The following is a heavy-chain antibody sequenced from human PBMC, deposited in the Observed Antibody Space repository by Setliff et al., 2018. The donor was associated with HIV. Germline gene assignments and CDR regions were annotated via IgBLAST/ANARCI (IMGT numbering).Heavy chain of an antibody. V-gene: IGHV3-21*01. D-gene: IGHD2-2*01. CDR2: ISYDSRFI. J-gene: IGHJ4*02. Sequence: PGGSLRLSCAASGFTFSNYNMNWVRQAPGKGLEWVSSISYDSRFIYHADSMKGRFTISRDNAKKLVYLQMNSLRAEDTAIYYCARGRVPGNYWGQGTLVTVSS. CDR1: GFTFSNYN. CDR3: ARGRVPGNY.